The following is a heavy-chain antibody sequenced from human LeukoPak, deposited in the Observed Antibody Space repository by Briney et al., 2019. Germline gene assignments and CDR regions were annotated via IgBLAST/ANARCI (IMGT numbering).Heavy chain of an antibody. CDR2: MYHSRTT. CDR3: ARGITETYDY. Sequence: SETLSLTCTVSGYSISSGYYWGWIRQPPGKGLEWIGSMYHSRTTYYNPSLKSRVTISVDTSKNQFSLKLSSVTAADTAVYYCARGITETYDYRGQGTLVTVSS. J-gene: IGHJ4*02. D-gene: IGHD1-20*01. CDR1: GYSISSGYY. V-gene: IGHV4-38-2*02.